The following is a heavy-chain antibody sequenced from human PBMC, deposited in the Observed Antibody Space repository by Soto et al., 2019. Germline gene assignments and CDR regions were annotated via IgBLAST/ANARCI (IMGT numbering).Heavy chain of an antibody. Sequence: QVQLVQSGAEVKKPGSSVKVSCKASGGTFSSYAISWVRQAPGQGLEWMGGIIPIFGTANYAQKFQGRVTITADESTSTAYMELSSLRYEDTAVYYCAREGNYYDSSGYYPFDYWGQGTLVTVSS. D-gene: IGHD3-22*01. V-gene: IGHV1-69*01. J-gene: IGHJ4*02. CDR1: GGTFSSYA. CDR2: IIPIFGTA. CDR3: AREGNYYDSSGYYPFDY.